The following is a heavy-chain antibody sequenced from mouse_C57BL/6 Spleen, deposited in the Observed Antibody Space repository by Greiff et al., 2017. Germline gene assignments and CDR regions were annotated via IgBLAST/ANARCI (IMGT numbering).Heavy chain of an antibody. D-gene: IGHD1-1*01. CDR1: GYSITSGYY. J-gene: IGHJ1*03. Sequence: EVKLVESGPGLVKPSQSLSLTCSVTGYSITSGYYWNLIRQLPGNKLEWMGYISYDGSNNYNPSLKNRISITRDTSKNQFFLKLNSVTTEHTATYNCEEHYYGSSLGGYVDDWGTGTTVTVSS. CDR3: EEHYYGSSLGGYVDD. V-gene: IGHV3-6*01. CDR2: ISYDGSN.